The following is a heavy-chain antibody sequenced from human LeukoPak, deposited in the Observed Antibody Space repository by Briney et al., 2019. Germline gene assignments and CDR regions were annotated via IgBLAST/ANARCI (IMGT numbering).Heavy chain of an antibody. V-gene: IGHV3-7*03. CDR2: INHNGNVN. D-gene: IGHD1-26*01. J-gene: IGHJ4*02. Sequence: GGSLRLSCAASGFTFSSYWMNWARQAPGKGLEWVASINHNGNVNYYVDSVKGRLTISRDNAKNSLYLQMSNLRAEDTAVYYCVRVRLGATTRMFDYWGQGTLVTVSS. CDR1: GFTFSSYW. CDR3: VRVRLGATTRMFDY.